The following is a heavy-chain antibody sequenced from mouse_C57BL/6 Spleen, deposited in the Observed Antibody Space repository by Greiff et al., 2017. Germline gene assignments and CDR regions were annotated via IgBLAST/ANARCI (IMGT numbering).Heavy chain of an antibody. J-gene: IGHJ4*01. Sequence: QVQLKQSGPELVKPGASVKISCTASGYAFSSSWMNWVKQRPGKGLEWIGRICPGDGDTNYNGKFKGKATLTADKSSSTAYMQLSSLTSEDAAVYVCERKSLLWYLFDLEYWGKGTTVTVSS. D-gene: IGHD2-1*01. CDR3: ERKSLLWYLFDLEY. V-gene: IGHV1-82*01. CDR2: ICPGDGDT. CDR1: GYAFSSSW.